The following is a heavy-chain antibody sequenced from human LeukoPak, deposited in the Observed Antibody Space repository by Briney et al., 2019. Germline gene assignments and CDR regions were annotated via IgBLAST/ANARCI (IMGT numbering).Heavy chain of an antibody. CDR3: ARDHRGVFDY. J-gene: IGHJ4*02. Sequence: AGGSLRLSRAASGFTFSNYWMSWVRQAPGKGLEWVANIKQDGSEKYYVDSVKGRFTISRDNAKNSLYLQMNSLRVEDTAVYYCARDHRGVFDYWGQGTLVTVSS. D-gene: IGHD3-10*01. CDR2: IKQDGSEK. CDR1: GFTFSNYW. V-gene: IGHV3-7*04.